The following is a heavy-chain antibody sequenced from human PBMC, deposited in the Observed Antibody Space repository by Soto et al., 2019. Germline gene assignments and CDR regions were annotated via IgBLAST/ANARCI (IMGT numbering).Heavy chain of an antibody. CDR3: ARETGTYSNDF. J-gene: IGHJ4*02. CDR1: GYIFTTYW. CDR2: IDPSDSEA. Sequence: EVQLVQSGAEVKKPGESLRIACKGSGYIFTTYWINWVRQLPGEGLEWMGRIDPSDSEANYGPSFQGHVTMSVDTSTNTAYLQCSSLKASDSVIYYCARETGTYSNDFWGQGTLVSVFS. D-gene: IGHD4-4*01. V-gene: IGHV5-10-1*03.